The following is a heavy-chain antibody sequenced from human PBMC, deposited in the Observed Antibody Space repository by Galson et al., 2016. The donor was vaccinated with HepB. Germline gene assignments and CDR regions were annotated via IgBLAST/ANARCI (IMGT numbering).Heavy chain of an antibody. J-gene: IGHJ4*02. CDR2: ISSSENFI. CDR1: GFNFRDYT. D-gene: IGHD2-15*01. V-gene: IGHV3-21*04. Sequence: SLRLSCAASGFNFRDYTMNWVRQAPGKGLEWVSSISSSENFIYYSKSVKGRVAISRDNSKNTLYLQMNSLRAEDTAVYYCAKDYRYGDSCCHFDSWGQGTLLTVSS. CDR3: AKDYRYGDSCCHFDS.